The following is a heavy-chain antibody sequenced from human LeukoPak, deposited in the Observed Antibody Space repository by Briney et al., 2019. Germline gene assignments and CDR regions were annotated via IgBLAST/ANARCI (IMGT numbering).Heavy chain of an antibody. J-gene: IGHJ6*02. Sequence: PSETLSLTCAVYGGSFSGYYWSWIRQPPGKGLEWIGEINHSGSTNYNPSLKSRVTISVDTSKNQFSLKLSSVTAADTAVYYCARGLWSGYYFSYYYGMDVWGQGTTVTVSS. CDR1: GGSFSGYY. D-gene: IGHD3-3*01. CDR2: INHSGST. CDR3: ARGLWSGYYFSYYYGMDV. V-gene: IGHV4-34*01.